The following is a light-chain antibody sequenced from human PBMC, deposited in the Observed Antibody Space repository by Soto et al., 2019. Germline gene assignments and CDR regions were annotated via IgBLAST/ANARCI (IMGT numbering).Light chain of an antibody. CDR2: AAS. Sequence: IRMCHSPSSVSASVGDRVTITCRASQSISSYLNWYQQKPGKAPKLLIYAASSLQSGVPSRFSGSGSGTDFTLTISSLQPEDFATYYCQQSYSTPETFGGGTKVDIK. V-gene: IGKV1-39*01. CDR3: QQSYSTPET. J-gene: IGKJ4*01. CDR1: QSISSY.